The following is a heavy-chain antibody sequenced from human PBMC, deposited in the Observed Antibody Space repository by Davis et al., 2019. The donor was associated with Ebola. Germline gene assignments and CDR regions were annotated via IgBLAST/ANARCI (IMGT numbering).Heavy chain of an antibody. CDR3: ARLPFQQWLAIYWYFDL. J-gene: IGHJ2*01. CDR2: IYYSGST. V-gene: IGHV4-39*01. D-gene: IGHD6-19*01. Sequence: MPGGSLRLSCTVSGGSISSSTYYWGWIRQPPGKELEWIANIYYSGSTYYNPSLKSRVTISVDTSKNQFSLKLSSVTAADTAVYYCARLPFQQWLAIYWYFDLWGRGTLVTVSS. CDR1: GGSISSSTYY.